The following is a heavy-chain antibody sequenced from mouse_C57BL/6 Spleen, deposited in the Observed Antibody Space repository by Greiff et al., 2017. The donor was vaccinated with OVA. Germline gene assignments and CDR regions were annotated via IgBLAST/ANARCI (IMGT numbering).Heavy chain of an antibody. CDR1: GYAFSSYW. CDR2: IYPGDGDT. CDR3: ARHYSNYVFDY. Sequence: VQLVESGAELVKPGASVKISCKASGYAFSSYWMNWVKQRPGKGLEWIGQIYPGDGDTNYNGKFKGKATLTADKSSSTAYMQLSSLTSEDSAVYFCARHYSNYVFDYWGQGTTLTVSS. J-gene: IGHJ2*01. D-gene: IGHD2-5*01. V-gene: IGHV1-80*01.